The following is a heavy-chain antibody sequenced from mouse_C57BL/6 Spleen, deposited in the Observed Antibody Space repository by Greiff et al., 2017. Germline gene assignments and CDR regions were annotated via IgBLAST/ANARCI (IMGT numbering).Heavy chain of an antibody. V-gene: IGHV1-72*01. CDR3: ARSRGITTVVENWYFDV. CDR1: GYTFTSYW. Sequence: QVQLQQPGAELVKPGASVKLSCKASGYTFTSYWMHWVKQRPGRGLEWIGRIDPNSGGTKYNEKFKSKATLTVDKPSSTAYMQLSSLTSEDSAVYYCARSRGITTVVENWYFDVWGTGTTVTVSS. D-gene: IGHD1-1*01. CDR2: IDPNSGGT. J-gene: IGHJ1*03.